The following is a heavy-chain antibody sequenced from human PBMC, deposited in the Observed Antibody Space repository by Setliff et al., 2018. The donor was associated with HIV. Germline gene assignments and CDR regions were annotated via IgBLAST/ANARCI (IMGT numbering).Heavy chain of an antibody. CDR1: GDSITRGSY. V-gene: IGHV4-38-2*02. D-gene: IGHD3-22*01. CDR3: VRVSSSGYYGEGAFDI. CDR2: IYNTGGA. J-gene: IGHJ3*02. Sequence: PSETLSLTCSVSGDSITRGSYWGWVRQPPGKGLEWLGHIYNTGGAYDNPTLKSRVTISVDTSKNQFSLELTSVTAADTAVFYCVRVSSSGYYGEGAFDIWGQGTVVTVSS.